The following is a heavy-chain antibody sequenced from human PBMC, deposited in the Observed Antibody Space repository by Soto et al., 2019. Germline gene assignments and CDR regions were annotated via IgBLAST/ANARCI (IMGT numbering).Heavy chain of an antibody. CDR3: ARRSSGWDFDY. Sequence: EVQLLESGGGLVQPGGSLRLSCAASGFTFSSYAMSGVRQAPGKGLEWVSAISGSGGSTYYADSVKGRFTISRDNSKNTLYLQMNSLRAEYTAVYYCARRSSGWDFDYWGQGTLVTVSS. J-gene: IGHJ4*02. D-gene: IGHD6-19*01. V-gene: IGHV3-23*01. CDR1: GFTFSSYA. CDR2: ISGSGGST.